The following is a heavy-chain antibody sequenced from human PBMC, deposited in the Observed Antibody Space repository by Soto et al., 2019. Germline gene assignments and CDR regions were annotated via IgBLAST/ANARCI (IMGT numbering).Heavy chain of an antibody. V-gene: IGHV3-30-3*01. Sequence: QVQLVESGGGVVQPGRSLRLSCAASGFTFSSYAMHWVRQAPGKGLEWVAVISYDGSNKYYSDSMKGRFTISRDNSKNTLYLQMNSVRAEDTAVYYCARGGDIVVVPAAITYYYYGMDVWGQGTTVTVSS. J-gene: IGHJ6*02. D-gene: IGHD2-2*01. CDR1: GFTFSSYA. CDR2: ISYDGSNK. CDR3: ARGGDIVVVPAAITYYYYGMDV.